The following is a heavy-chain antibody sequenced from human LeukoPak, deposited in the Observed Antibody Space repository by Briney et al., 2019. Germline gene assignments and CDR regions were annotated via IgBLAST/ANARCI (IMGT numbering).Heavy chain of an antibody. CDR2: IYYSGST. CDR3: ASPRTYSSGRDAFDI. CDR1: GGSISSSSYY. V-gene: IGHV4-39*01. Sequence: PSETLSLTCTVSGGSISSSSYYWGWIRQPPGKGLEWIGSIYYSGSTYYNPSLKSRVTISVDTSKNQFSLKLSSVTAADTAVYYYASPRTYSSGRDAFDIWGQGTMVTVSS. D-gene: IGHD6-19*01. J-gene: IGHJ3*02.